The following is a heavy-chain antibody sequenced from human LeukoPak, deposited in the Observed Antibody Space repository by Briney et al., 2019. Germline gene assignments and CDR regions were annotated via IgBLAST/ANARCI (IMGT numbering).Heavy chain of an antibody. CDR1: GGSLSRFY. CDR2: IYYSGST. V-gene: IGHV4-59*08. CDR3: ARRTIGYYFDY. J-gene: IGHJ4*02. Sequence: SETLSLTCSVSGGSLSRFYWSWIRQSPGAGLEWIGYIYYSGSTSYNASLKRRVTISLDTAKNQFSLTLTSVTAADTAVYFCARRTIGYYFDYWGQGIRVTVSS.